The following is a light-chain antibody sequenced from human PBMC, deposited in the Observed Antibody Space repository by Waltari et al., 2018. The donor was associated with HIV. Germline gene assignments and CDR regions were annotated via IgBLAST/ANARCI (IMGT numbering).Light chain of an antibody. CDR3: SVWDVTLNGLV. CDR1: SSNIGRRS. CDR2: RNT. J-gene: IGLJ2*01. V-gene: IGLV1-44*01. Sequence: QSLLTQSPSASGTPGQRVNISCFGTSSNIGRRSVTWYQHFPGTPPRLVIFRNTERPSGVPDRFSGSKSGTSASLAISGLHSQDEADYYCSVWDVTLNGLVFGGGTRLTVL.